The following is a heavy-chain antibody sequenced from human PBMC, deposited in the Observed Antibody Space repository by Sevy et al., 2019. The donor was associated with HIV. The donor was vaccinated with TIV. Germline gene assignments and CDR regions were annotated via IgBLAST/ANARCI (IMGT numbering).Heavy chain of an antibody. J-gene: IGHJ4*02. V-gene: IGHV3-48*01. CDR2: ISRSSGTI. Sequence: GGSLRLSCVTSGFSFSSYSMNWVRQAPGKGLEWVSYISRSSGTIRYADSVKGRLTISRDNAKNSLFLQMNSLRAEDTAVYYCARDDHWAFDYWGQGALVTVSS. D-gene: IGHD7-27*01. CDR3: ARDDHWAFDY. CDR1: GFSFSSYS.